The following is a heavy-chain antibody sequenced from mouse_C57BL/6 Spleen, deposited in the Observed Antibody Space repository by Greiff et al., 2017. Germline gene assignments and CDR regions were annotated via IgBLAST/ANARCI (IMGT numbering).Heavy chain of an antibody. D-gene: IGHD4-1*01. Sequence: EVKVVESGGGLVKPGGSLKLSCAASGFTFSSYAMTWVSQTPEKRLEWVATISDGGSYTYYPDNVKGRFTISRDNAKNNLYLHMSHLKSEDTAMFYCERDLGRRFAYWGEGTLVTVSA. J-gene: IGHJ3*01. V-gene: IGHV5-4*01. CDR1: GFTFSSYA. CDR3: ERDLGRRFAY. CDR2: ISDGGSYT.